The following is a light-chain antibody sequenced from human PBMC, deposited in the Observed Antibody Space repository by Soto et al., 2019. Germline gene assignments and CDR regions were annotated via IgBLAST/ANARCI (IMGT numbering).Light chain of an antibody. CDR1: QSVGSSY. CDR3: QQYGSSAYT. J-gene: IGKJ2*01. Sequence: EIVLTQSPGTLSLSPGERATLSCRASQSVGSSYLAWYQQKPGQAPRLLIYGASSRATGIPDRFSGSGSGTDFTLTIIRVEPEDFAVYYCQQYGSSAYTFGQGTKLEIK. V-gene: IGKV3-20*01. CDR2: GAS.